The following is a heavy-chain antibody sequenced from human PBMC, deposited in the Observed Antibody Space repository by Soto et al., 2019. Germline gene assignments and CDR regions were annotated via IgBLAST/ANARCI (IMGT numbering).Heavy chain of an antibody. V-gene: IGHV4-31*03. CDR1: AGSISSGGYY. D-gene: IGHD3-16*02. Sequence: QVQLQESGPGLVKPSQTLSLTCTVSAGSISSGGYYWSWIREHPGKGLEWIGYIYYSGSTYYNPSLKSRVTISLDTFKNQFSLKLSSVTAADTAVYYCARVSNRAYFQHWGQGTLVTVSS. J-gene: IGHJ1*01. CDR3: ARVSNRAYFQH. CDR2: IYYSGST.